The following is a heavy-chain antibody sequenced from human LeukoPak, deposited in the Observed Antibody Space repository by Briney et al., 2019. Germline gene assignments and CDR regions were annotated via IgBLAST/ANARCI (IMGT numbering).Heavy chain of an antibody. J-gene: IGHJ4*02. D-gene: IGHD3-3*01. Sequence: PSETLSLTCAVYGGSFSGYYWSWIRQPPGKGLEWIGEINHSGSTNYNPSLKSRVTISVDTSKNQFSLKQSSVTAADTAVYYCARALGYYDFWSGYYGTPPAGFDYWGQGTLVTVSS. CDR3: ARALGYYDFWSGYYGTPPAGFDY. CDR2: INHSGST. V-gene: IGHV4-34*01. CDR1: GGSFSGYY.